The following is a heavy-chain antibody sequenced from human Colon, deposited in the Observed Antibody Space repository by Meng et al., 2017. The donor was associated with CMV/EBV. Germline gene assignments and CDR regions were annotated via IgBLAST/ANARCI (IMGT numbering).Heavy chain of an antibody. Sequence: GGSLRLSCGTSGFTFSSFGMSWVRQAPGKGLEWVATITGSGEKTYYADSVKGRFTISRDTSKNTLYLQMNSLRAEDTAVYYCARELRVDTAMIFVYWGQGTLVTVSS. D-gene: IGHD5-18*01. CDR1: GFTFSSFG. J-gene: IGHJ4*02. CDR3: ARELRVDTAMIFVY. V-gene: IGHV3-23*01. CDR2: ITGSGEKT.